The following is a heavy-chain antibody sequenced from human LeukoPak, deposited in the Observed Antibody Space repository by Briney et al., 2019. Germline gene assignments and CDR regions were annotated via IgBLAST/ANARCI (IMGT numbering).Heavy chain of an antibody. CDR2: IKQDGSEK. V-gene: IGHV3-7*01. CDR3: ARERKGLYYYDSSGYYYGDAFDI. D-gene: IGHD3-22*01. CDR1: GFTFSSYW. J-gene: IGHJ3*02. Sequence: GSLRLSCAASGFTFSSYWMSWVRQAPGKGLEWVANIKQDGSEKYYVDSVKGRFTISRDNAKNSLYLQMNSLRVEDTAVYYCARERKGLYYYDSSGYYYGDAFDIWGQGTMVTVSS.